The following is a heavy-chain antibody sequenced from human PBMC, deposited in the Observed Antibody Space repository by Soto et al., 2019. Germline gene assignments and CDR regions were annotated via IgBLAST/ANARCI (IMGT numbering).Heavy chain of an antibody. J-gene: IGHJ6*03. CDR1: GFTLSSDA. Sequence: EVQLVESGGVLAPPGGSLRLSCAASGFTLSSDAMYWGRQAPGKGRESVSGISSNGIGTYYANSVKGGFNISRDNYKKTVYLQMDSLRPEYIAVYYCAMRAGADYYYMDVWGKGTSVTVS. CDR2: ISSNGIGT. CDR3: AMRAGADYYYMDV. V-gene: IGHV3-64*01. D-gene: IGHD2-21*01.